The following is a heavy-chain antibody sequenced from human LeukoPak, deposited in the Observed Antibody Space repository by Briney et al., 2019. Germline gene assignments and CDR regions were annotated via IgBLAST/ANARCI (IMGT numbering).Heavy chain of an antibody. V-gene: IGHV4-39*07. CDR3: NYNADGVVVPTSEAFDI. J-gene: IGHJ3*02. CDR2: MYYTGST. Sequence: PSETLSLTCTVFGGSSSSSRYFWGWIRQSPGKGLEWIGSMYYTGSTYYNPSLKSRVTISGDTSKNQFSLKLSSVTAADTAMYYCNYNADGVVVPTSEAFDIWGRGTLVTVSS. CDR1: GGSSSSSRYF. D-gene: IGHD2-15*01.